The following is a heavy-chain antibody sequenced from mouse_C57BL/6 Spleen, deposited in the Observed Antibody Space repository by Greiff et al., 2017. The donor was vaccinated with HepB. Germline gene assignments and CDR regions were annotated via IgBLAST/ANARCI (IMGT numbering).Heavy chain of an antibody. D-gene: IGHD4-1*01. CDR1: GFTFSSYA. V-gene: IGHV5-4*01. CDR3: ARDRVGRGFDY. J-gene: IGHJ2*01. CDR2: ISDGGSYT. Sequence: EVNVVESGGGLVKPGGSLKLSCAASGFTFSSYAMSWVRQTPEKRLEWVATISDGGSYTYYPDNVKGRFTISRDNAKNNLYLQMSHLKSEDTAMYYCARDRVGRGFDYWGQGTTLTVSS.